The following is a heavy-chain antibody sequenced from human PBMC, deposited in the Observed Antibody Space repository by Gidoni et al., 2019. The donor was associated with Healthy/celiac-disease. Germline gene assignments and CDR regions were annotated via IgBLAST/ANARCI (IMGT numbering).Heavy chain of an antibody. CDR3: ARGFAARLPRFVYYYYYMDV. D-gene: IGHD6-6*01. Sequence: QLQQWGAGLLKPSETLSLTCAVYGGSFSVYYWRWIRQPPGKGLEWIGEINHSGSTNYNPSLKSRVTISVDTSKNQFSLKLSSVTAADTAVYYCARGFAARLPRFVYYYYYMDVWGKGTTVTVSS. CDR1: GGSFSVYY. J-gene: IGHJ6*03. CDR2: INHSGST. V-gene: IGHV4-34*01.